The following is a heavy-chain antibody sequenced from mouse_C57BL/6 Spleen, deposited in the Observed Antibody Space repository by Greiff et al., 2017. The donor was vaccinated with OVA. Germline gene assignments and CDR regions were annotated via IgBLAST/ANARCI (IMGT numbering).Heavy chain of an antibody. J-gene: IGHJ2*01. V-gene: IGHV1-59*01. CDR1: GYTFTSYW. CDR3: ARGADQAGGYDFDY. D-gene: IGHD3-2*02. Sequence: QVQLQQPGAELVRPGTSVKLSCKASGYTFTSYWMHWVKQRPGQGLEWIGVIDPSDSYTNYNQKFKGKATLTVDTSSSTAYMQLSSLTSEDSAVYYCARGADQAGGYDFDYWGQGTTLTVSS. CDR2: IDPSDSYT.